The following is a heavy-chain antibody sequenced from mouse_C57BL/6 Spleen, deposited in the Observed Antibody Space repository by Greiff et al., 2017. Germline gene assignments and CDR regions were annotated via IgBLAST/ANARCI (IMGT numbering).Heavy chain of an antibody. CDR2: ISYDGSN. Sequence: EVQLQQSGPGLVKPSQSLSLTCSVTGYSITSGYYWNWIRQFPGNKLEWMGYISYDGSNNYNPSLKNRISITRDTSKNQFFLKLNSVTTEDTATYYCAREDGYYYDFDYWGQGTTLTVSS. CDR3: AREDGYYYDFDY. J-gene: IGHJ2*01. V-gene: IGHV3-6*01. D-gene: IGHD2-3*01. CDR1: GYSITSGYY.